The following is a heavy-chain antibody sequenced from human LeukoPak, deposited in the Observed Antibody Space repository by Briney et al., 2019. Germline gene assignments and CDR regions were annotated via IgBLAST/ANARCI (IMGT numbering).Heavy chain of an antibody. CDR2: ISGSGGGT. CDR1: GFTFSTYA. D-gene: IGHD2-15*01. V-gene: IGHV3-23*01. J-gene: IGHJ6*03. Sequence: GGSLRLSCAASGFTFSTYAMSWVRQAPGKGLEWVSLISGSGGGTYYADSVKGRFTISRDNSKNTLYLQVNSLRAEDTAVYYCAKNRGSGSHYYYHMDVWGKGTTVTVSS. CDR3: AKNRGSGSHYYYHMDV.